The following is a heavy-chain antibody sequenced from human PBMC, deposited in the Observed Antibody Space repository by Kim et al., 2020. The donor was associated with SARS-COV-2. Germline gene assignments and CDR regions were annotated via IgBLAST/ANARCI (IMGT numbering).Heavy chain of an antibody. CDR2: INAGNGNT. D-gene: IGHD3-9*01. CDR1: GYTFTSYA. J-gene: IGHJ4*02. V-gene: IGHV1-3*01. Sequence: ASVKVSCKASGYTFTSYAMHWVRQAPGQRLEWMGWINAGNGNTKYSQKFQGRVTITRDTSASTAYMELSSLRSEDTAVYYCARGGDILTGYPLDYWGQGTLVTVSS. CDR3: ARGGDILTGYPLDY.